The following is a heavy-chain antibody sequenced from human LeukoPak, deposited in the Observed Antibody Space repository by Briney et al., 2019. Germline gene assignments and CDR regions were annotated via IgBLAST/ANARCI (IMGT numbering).Heavy chain of an antibody. CDR1: GGSISSSSYY. D-gene: IGHD1-7*01. CDR2: IYYSGST. CDR3: ASQLITGTTNYYFDY. J-gene: IGHJ4*02. V-gene: IGHV4-39*01. Sequence: PSETLPLTCTVSGGSISSSSYYWGWIRQPPGKGLEWIGSIYYSGSTYYNPSLKSRVTISVDTSKNQFSLKLSSVTAADTAVYYCASQLITGTTNYYFDYWGQGTLVTVSS.